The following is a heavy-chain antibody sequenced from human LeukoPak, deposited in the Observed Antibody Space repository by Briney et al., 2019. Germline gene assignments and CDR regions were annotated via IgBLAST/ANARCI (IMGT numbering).Heavy chain of an antibody. D-gene: IGHD2-2*01. CDR1: GGTFSSYA. V-gene: IGHV1-69*05. CDR2: IIPIFGTA. Sequence: ASVKVSCKASGGTFSSYAISWVRQAPGQGLEWMGGIIPIFGTANYAQKFQGRVTITTDESTNTAYMELSSLRSEDTAVYYCARDLRPYCSSTSCYLSGPFDPWGQGTLVTVSS. J-gene: IGHJ5*02. CDR3: ARDLRPYCSSTSCYLSGPFDP.